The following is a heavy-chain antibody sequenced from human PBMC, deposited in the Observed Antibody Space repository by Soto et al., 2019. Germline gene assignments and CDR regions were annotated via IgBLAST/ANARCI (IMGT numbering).Heavy chain of an antibody. J-gene: IGHJ4*02. CDR3: ARDDRRVYYFDY. V-gene: IGHV4-4*07. CDR2: LYTSGST. Sequence: PETLPLSYNVSGGSISSYYWSWIRQPAGKELGWIGSLYTSGSTNYNPSFKSRVTMSVXXXXXXLXLXLXXXTATXTAVYYCARDDRRVYYFDYWGQGTLVSVS. CDR1: GGSISSYY.